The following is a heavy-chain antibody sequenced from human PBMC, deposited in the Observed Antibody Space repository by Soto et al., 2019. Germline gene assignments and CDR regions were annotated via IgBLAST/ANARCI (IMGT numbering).Heavy chain of an antibody. V-gene: IGHV3-48*01. CDR2: ISSSSSTI. Sequence: GGSLRLSCAASGFTFSSYSMNWVRQAPGKGLEWVSSISSSSSTIYYADSVKGRFTISRDNAKNSLYLQMNSLRAEDTAVYYCARTRATMVRGATDVWGKGTTVTVSS. CDR1: GFTFSSYS. J-gene: IGHJ6*04. D-gene: IGHD3-10*01. CDR3: ARTRATMVRGATDV.